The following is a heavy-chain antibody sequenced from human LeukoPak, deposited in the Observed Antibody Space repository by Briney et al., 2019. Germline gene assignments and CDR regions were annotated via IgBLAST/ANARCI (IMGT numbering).Heavy chain of an antibody. Sequence: PGGSLRLSCAASGFTFSSYSMNWVRQAPGKGLEWVSSISSSSSYIYYADSVKGRFTISRDNAKNSLYLQMNSLRAGDTAVYYCARSGYRARAGAEGPWGQGTLVTVSS. V-gene: IGHV3-21*01. CDR1: GFTFSSYS. D-gene: IGHD5-18*01. J-gene: IGHJ5*02. CDR3: ARSGYRARAGAEGP. CDR2: ISSSSSYI.